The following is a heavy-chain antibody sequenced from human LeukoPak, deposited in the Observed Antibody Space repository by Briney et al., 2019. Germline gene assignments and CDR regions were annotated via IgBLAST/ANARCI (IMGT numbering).Heavy chain of an antibody. V-gene: IGHV3-21*01. CDR3: ARDLGYCSSTSCYYYYYYGMDV. CDR1: GFTFSSYW. CDR2: ISSSSSYI. Sequence: GGSLRLSCAASGFTFSSYWMSWVRQAPGMGLEWVSSISSSSSYIYYADSVKGRFTISRDNAENSLYLQMNSLRAEDTAVYYCARDLGYCSSTSCYYYYYYGMDVWGKGTTVTVSS. D-gene: IGHD2-2*01. J-gene: IGHJ6*04.